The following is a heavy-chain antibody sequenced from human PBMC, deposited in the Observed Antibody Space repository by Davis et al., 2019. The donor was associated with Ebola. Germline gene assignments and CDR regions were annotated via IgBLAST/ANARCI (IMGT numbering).Heavy chain of an antibody. Sequence: GESLKISCTDSVITFSSYAMTWVRQAPGKGLEWVSAISGSGGSTYYADSVKGRFTISRHNSKNTLYLQMNSLRTEDTAVYYCARGLGWAGSYYNNPLYWYFDLWGRGTLVTVSS. V-gene: IGHV3-23*01. D-gene: IGHD3-10*01. CDR3: ARGLGWAGSYYNNPLYWYFDL. J-gene: IGHJ2*01. CDR1: VITFSSYA. CDR2: ISGSGGST.